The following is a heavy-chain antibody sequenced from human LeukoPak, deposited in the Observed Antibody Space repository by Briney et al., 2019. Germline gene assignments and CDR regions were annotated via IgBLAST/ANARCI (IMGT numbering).Heavy chain of an antibody. CDR2: IYHSGST. V-gene: IGHV4-30-2*01. J-gene: IGHJ4*02. CDR3: ARLVAATGNFDY. Sequence: SQTLSLTCAVSGGSISSGGYSWSWIRQPPGKGLEWIGYIYHSGSTYYNPSLKSRVTISVDRSKNQFSLELSSVTAADAAVYYCARLVAATGNFDYWGQGTLVTVSS. D-gene: IGHD6-13*01. CDR1: GGSISSGGYS.